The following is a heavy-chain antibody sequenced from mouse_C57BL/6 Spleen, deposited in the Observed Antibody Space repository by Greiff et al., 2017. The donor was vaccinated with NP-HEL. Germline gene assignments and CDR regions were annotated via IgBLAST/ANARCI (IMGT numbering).Heavy chain of an antibody. CDR1: GYTFTSYW. D-gene: IGHD2-3*01. V-gene: IGHV1-61*01. CDR3: AVYDGWYYFDY. J-gene: IGHJ2*01. CDR2: IYPSDSET. Sequence: VQLQQPGAELVRPGSSVKLSCKASGYTFTSYWMDWVKQRPGQGLEWIGNIYPSDSETHYNQKFKDKATLTVDTSSSTAYMQLSSLTSEDSAVYYCAVYDGWYYFDYWGQGTTLTVSS.